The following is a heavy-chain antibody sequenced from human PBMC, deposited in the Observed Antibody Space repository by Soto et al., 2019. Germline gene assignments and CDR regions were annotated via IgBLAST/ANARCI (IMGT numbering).Heavy chain of an antibody. CDR3: ASGMGLGLGEQTALGY. Sequence: QVQLQQWGAGLLKPSETLSLTCAVYGGSLSGYHWSWVRQSPGKGLEWIGEINDRGSTNFNPSLERRVTISRDPPKNQFSLQLTSLAAADTAVYYCASGMGLGLGEQTALGYWGQGTLVTVSS. J-gene: IGHJ4*02. CDR2: INDRGST. V-gene: IGHV4-34*01. D-gene: IGHD3-16*01. CDR1: GGSLSGYH.